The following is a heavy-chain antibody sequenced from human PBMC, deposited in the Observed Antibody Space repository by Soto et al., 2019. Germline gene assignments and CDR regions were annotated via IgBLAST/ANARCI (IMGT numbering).Heavy chain of an antibody. V-gene: IGHV1-69*01. D-gene: IGHD6-19*01. CDR3: ARLGSSGSKRGRAFDY. CDR2: IIPIFGTA. CDR1: GGTFSRHA. Sequence: QVQLVQSGAEVRKPGSSVKVSCKASGGTFSRHAISWVRQAPGQGLEWMGGIIPIFGTANYAQKFQGRVTITADESTSTAYMELSSLRSEDTAVYYCARLGSSGSKRGRAFDYWGQGTLVTVSS. J-gene: IGHJ4*02.